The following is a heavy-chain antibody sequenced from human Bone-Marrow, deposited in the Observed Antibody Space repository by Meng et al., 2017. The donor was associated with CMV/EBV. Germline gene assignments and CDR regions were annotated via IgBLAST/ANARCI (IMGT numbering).Heavy chain of an antibody. CDR2: IYYSGST. D-gene: IGHD4-17*01. Sequence: QVQLQESGPGLVKPSQTLSLTCTVSGGSISSGVYYWSWIRQHPGKGLELIGYIYYSGSTYYNPSLKSRVTISVDTSKNQFSLKLSSVTAADTAVYYCARDRDGDYRTPFGYFDLWGRGTLVTVSS. V-gene: IGHV4-31*03. J-gene: IGHJ2*01. CDR3: ARDRDGDYRTPFGYFDL. CDR1: GGSISSGVYY.